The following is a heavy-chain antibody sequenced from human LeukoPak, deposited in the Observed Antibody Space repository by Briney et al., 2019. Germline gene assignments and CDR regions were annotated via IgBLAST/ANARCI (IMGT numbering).Heavy chain of an antibody. J-gene: IGHJ6*02. CDR1: GYTFTSYY. V-gene: IGHV1-46*01. CDR3: ARDKREYDFWSGSSPYYYYGMDV. D-gene: IGHD3-3*01. CDR2: INPSGGST. Sequence: ASVKVSCKASGYTFTSYYMHWVRQAPGQGLEWMGIINPSGGSTSYAQKFQGRVTMTRDTSTSTVYMELSSLRSEDTAVYYCARDKREYDFWSGSSPYYYYGMDVWGQGTTVTVSS.